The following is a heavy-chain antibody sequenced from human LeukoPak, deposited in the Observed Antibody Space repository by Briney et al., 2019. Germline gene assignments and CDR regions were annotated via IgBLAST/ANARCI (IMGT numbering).Heavy chain of an antibody. D-gene: IGHD3-22*01. V-gene: IGHV1-69*13. CDR3: ARGPITTRSHFDY. CDR2: IVPIFATA. Sequence: PGASVKVSCKASGGTFSSYAISWVRQAPGQGLEWMGGIVPIFATANYAQKFQGRVTITADESTSTAYMELSSLRSEDTAVYYCARGPITTRSHFDYWGQGTLVTVSS. J-gene: IGHJ4*02. CDR1: GGTFSSYA.